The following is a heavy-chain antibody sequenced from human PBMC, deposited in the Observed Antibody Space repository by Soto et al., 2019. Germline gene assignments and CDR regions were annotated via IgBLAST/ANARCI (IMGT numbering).Heavy chain of an antibody. V-gene: IGHV5-10-1*01. J-gene: IGHJ4*02. CDR2: IDPSDSYT. CDR3: ARFSPTYYYDSSGYYKLYFDY. Sequence: RGESLKISCKGSGYSFTSYCISWVLQMPWKGLEWMGRIDPSDSYTNYSPSFQGHVTISADKSISTAYLQWSSLKASDTAMYYCARFSPTYYYDSSGYYKLYFDYWGQGTLVTVSS. D-gene: IGHD3-22*01. CDR1: GYSFTSYC.